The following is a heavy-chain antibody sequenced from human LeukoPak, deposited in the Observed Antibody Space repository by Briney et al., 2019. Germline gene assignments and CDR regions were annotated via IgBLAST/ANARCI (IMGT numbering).Heavy chain of an antibody. CDR2: INPNSGGT. V-gene: IGHV1-2*02. J-gene: IGHJ4*02. Sequence: ASVKVSCKASGYTFTGYYMHWVRQAPGQGLEWMGWINPNSGGTNYAQKFQGRVTMTRDTSISTAYMELSRLRSDDTAVYYCARDRVVVAGYGSADGYWGQGTLVTVSS. D-gene: IGHD6-19*01. CDR1: GYTFTGYY. CDR3: ARDRVVVAGYGSADGY.